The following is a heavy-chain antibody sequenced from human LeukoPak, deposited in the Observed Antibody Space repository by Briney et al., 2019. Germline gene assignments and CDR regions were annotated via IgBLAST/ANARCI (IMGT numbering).Heavy chain of an antibody. J-gene: IGHJ4*02. CDR2: ISYGGST. Sequence: SETLSLTCTVSGVSISDFYWSWIRQSPGKGLEWVGYISYGGSTNYNPSLRSRVTISVDTSTNQFSLNLSSVTAADTAVYYCARHVSGITLVRGILRSPYYFDYWGQGTLVTVSS. CDR3: ARHVSGITLVRGILRSPYYFDY. V-gene: IGHV4-59*08. CDR1: GVSISDFY. D-gene: IGHD3-10*01.